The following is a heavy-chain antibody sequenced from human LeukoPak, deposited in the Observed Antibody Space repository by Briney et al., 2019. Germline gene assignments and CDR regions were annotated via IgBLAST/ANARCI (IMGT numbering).Heavy chain of an antibody. CDR3: ARDWGSRRENWFDP. J-gene: IGHJ5*02. V-gene: IGHV1-69*04. CDR1: GGTFSSYT. CDR2: IIPILGIA. D-gene: IGHD3-16*01. Sequence: ASVKVSCKASGGTFSSYTISWVRQAPGQGLEWMGRIIPILGIANYAQKFQGRVTITADKSTSTAYMELSSLRSEDTAVYYCARDWGSRRENWFDPWGQGTLVTVSS.